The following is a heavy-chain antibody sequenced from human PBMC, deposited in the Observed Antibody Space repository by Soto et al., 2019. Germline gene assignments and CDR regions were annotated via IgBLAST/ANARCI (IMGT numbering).Heavy chain of an antibody. CDR2: ISSSSSII. CDR3: ARELPRSDASNCYFDF. V-gene: IGHV3-48*01. CDR1: RFTFSSYG. Sequence: EVQLVESGGGLVHPGGSLRLSCVASRFTFSSYGMNWVRQAPGKGLEWVSYISSSSSIIYYADSVKGLFTISRDNAKNSLFLQMNSLRAEDTAIYYCARELPRSDASNCYFDFWGQGTLVTVSS. J-gene: IGHJ4*02. D-gene: IGHD6-13*01.